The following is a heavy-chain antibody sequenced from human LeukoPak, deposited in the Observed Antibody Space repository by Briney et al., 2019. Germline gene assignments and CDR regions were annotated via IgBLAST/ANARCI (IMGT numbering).Heavy chain of an antibody. CDR3: ARSGMEHYDILTGVNNGGPEKNWFDP. Sequence: SETLSLTCTVSGGSISSYYWSLIRQPPGKGLEWIGYIYYSGSTKCNPSLKSRVTISVDTSKNQFSLKLSSVTAADTAVYYCARSGMEHYDILTGVNNGGPEKNWFDPWGQGTLVTVSS. CDR2: IYYSGST. J-gene: IGHJ5*02. V-gene: IGHV4-59*01. D-gene: IGHD3-9*01. CDR1: GGSISSYY.